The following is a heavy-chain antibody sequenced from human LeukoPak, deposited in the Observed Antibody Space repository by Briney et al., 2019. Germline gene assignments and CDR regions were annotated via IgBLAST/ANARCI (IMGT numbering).Heavy chain of an antibody. CDR2: INHSGST. CDR3: ARASRFLEWLPLRYYYMDV. CDR1: GGSISNYY. V-gene: IGHV4-34*01. D-gene: IGHD3-3*01. Sequence: PSETLSLTCTVSGGSISNYYWSWIRQPPGKGLEWIGEINHSGSTNYNPSLKSRVTISVDTSKNQFSLKLSSVTAADTAVYYCARASRFLEWLPLRYYYMDVWGKGTTVTVSS. J-gene: IGHJ6*03.